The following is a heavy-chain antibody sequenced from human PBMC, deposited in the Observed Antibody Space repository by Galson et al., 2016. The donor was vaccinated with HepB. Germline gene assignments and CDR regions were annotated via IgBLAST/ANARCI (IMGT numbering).Heavy chain of an antibody. CDR3: ATIFGIRDI. Sequence: SLRLSCAVSGFTFSGDWMHWVRQAPGKGLVWVSGINNDGSGTFYADSVKGRFTISRDNAKNTLFLQMSSLRAGDSAVYYCATIFGIRDIWGQGTLVTVSS. CDR1: GFTFSGDW. D-gene: IGHD3-3*02. J-gene: IGHJ4*02. CDR2: INNDGSGT. V-gene: IGHV3-74*01.